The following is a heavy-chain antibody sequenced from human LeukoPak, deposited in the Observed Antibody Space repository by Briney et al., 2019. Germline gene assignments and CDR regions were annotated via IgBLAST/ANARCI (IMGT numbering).Heavy chain of an antibody. V-gene: IGHV4-31*03. CDR1: GGSISSGGYF. J-gene: IGHJ4*02. D-gene: IGHD3-3*01. Sequence: SETLSLTCTVSGGSISSGGYFWSWIRQHPGKGLEWIGYMHNSENADYNPSLKSRVTISVDTSKNQISLKVNSVTAADTAVYYCARTGSQRITMTTADYWGQGTLVTVSS. CDR3: ARTGSQRITMTTADY. CDR2: MHNSENA.